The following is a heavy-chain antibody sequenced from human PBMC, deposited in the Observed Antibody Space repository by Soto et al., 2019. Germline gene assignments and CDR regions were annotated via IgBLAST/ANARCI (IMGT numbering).Heavy chain of an antibody. Sequence: GGSLRLSCAASGFTFSGSAMHWVRQASGKGLEWVGRIRSKANSYATAYAASVKGRFTISRDDPKNTAYLQMNSLKTEDTAVYYCTPADGYNSPYYYGMDVWGQGTTVTVSS. D-gene: IGHD5-12*01. J-gene: IGHJ6*02. V-gene: IGHV3-73*01. CDR1: GFTFSGSA. CDR3: TPADGYNSPYYYGMDV. CDR2: IRSKANSYAT.